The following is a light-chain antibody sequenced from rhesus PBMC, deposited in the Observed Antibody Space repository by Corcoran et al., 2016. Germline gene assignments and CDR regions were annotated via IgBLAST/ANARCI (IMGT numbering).Light chain of an antibody. CDR3: QQYNNWKT. Sequence: EIVMTQSPATLSLSPGERATLSCRASQSVSSYVAWYQQKPEQSPSLLIYGASSRATGIPDRLSGSGSGTDFTLIISSLEPEDVGVYYCQQYNNWKTFGQGTKVEIK. V-gene: IGKV3S9*01. J-gene: IGKJ1*01. CDR1: QSVSSY. CDR2: GAS.